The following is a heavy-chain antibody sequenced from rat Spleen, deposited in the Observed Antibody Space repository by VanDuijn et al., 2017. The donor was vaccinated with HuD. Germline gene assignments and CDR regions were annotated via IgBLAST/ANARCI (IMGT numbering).Heavy chain of an antibody. CDR1: GFSLSNYG. V-gene: IGHV2-13*01. Sequence: QVQLKESGPGLVQPSQTLSLTCTVSGFSLSNYGVIWVRQPPGKGLEWLGVKWSGGSTACNSALKSRLSISRDTSKSQVFLKMNSLQIEDTGIYYCTRSRYNYYVMDAWGQGASVTVSS. J-gene: IGHJ4*01. CDR2: KWSGGST. D-gene: IGHD1-5*01. CDR3: TRSRYNYYVMDA.